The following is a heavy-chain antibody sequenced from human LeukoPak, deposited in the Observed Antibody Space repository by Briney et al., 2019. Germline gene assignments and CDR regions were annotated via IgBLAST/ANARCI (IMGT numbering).Heavy chain of an antibody. Sequence: SETLSLTCSVSGDSVSRSDSYWDWIRQPPGKGLEWIVTIYYSGRTYYSPSLKSRVTMSVDPSNNQFSLNLRSVTAADTALYYCARRRYYDGSGYLEWGQGTLLSVSS. CDR2: IYYSGRT. J-gene: IGHJ1*01. D-gene: IGHD3-22*01. CDR1: GDSVSRSDSY. CDR3: ARRRYYDGSGYLE. V-gene: IGHV4-39*01.